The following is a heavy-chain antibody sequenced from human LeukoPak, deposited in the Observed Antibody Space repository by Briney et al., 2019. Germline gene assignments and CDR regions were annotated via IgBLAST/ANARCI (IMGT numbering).Heavy chain of an antibody. CDR2: IIPIFGTA. Sequence: SVKVSCKASGGTFSSYAISWVRQAPGQGLEWMGGIIPIFGTANYAQKLQGRVTMTTDTSTSTAYMELRSLRSDDTAVYYCARGGFVGYYYDSSGYSDFDYWGQGTLVTVSS. J-gene: IGHJ4*02. D-gene: IGHD3-22*01. CDR1: GGTFSSYA. V-gene: IGHV1-69*05. CDR3: ARGGFVGYYYDSSGYSDFDY.